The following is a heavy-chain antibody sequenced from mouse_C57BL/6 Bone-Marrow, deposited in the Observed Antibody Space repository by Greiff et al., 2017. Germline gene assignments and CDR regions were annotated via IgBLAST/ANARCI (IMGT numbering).Heavy chain of an antibody. Sequence: VQLQESGPELVKPGASVKISCKASGYAFSSSWMNWVKQRPGKGLEWIGRIYPGDGDTNYNGKIKGKATLTAAKSSSTAYMQLSSLTSEDSAVYFWARSGDGYYFYYFDYWGQGTTLTGSA. CDR3: ARSGDGYYFYYFDY. CDR2: IYPGDGDT. J-gene: IGHJ2*01. V-gene: IGHV1-82*01. CDR1: GYAFSSSW. D-gene: IGHD2-3*01.